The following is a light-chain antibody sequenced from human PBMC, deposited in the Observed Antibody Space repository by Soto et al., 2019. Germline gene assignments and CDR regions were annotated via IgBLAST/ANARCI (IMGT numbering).Light chain of an antibody. J-gene: IGKJ5*01. CDR1: QSVSTY. CDR2: DAS. V-gene: IGKV3-20*01. Sequence: EIVLTQSPGTLSLAPGERATVWCRASQSVSTYLAWYQQKPGQAPRLLIYDASSRPTGIPDRFSGSGSGTDFTLTISRLEPEDFAVYFCQQYGSSPLTFGQGTRLEIK. CDR3: QQYGSSPLT.